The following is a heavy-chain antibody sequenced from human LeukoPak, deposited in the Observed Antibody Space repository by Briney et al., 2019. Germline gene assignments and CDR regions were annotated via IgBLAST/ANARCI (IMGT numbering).Heavy chain of an antibody. D-gene: IGHD4-17*01. CDR1: GFTFSSYA. CDR3: ARAPLKGDYSAAPQTPPRLYWYFDL. Sequence: PGGSLRLSCAASGFTFSSYAMSWVRQAPGKGLEWVSAISGSGGSTYYADSVKGRFTISRDNSKDTLYLQMNSLRAEDTAVYYCARAPLKGDYSAAPQTPPRLYWYFDLWGRGTLVTVSS. J-gene: IGHJ2*01. CDR2: ISGSGGST. V-gene: IGHV3-23*01.